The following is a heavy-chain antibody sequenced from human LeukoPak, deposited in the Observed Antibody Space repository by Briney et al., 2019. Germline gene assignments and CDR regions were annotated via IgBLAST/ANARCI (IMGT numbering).Heavy chain of an antibody. CDR3: ARDPGFVLLWFGELPWFDP. V-gene: IGHV1-2*02. CDR2: INPNSGGT. Sequence: ASVKVSCKASGYTFTGYYMHWVRQAPGQGLEWMGRINPNSGGTNYAQKFQGRVTMTRDTSISTAYMELSRLRSDDTAVYYCARDPGFVLLWFGELPWFDPWGQGTLVTVSS. CDR1: GYTFTGYY. D-gene: IGHD3-10*01. J-gene: IGHJ5*02.